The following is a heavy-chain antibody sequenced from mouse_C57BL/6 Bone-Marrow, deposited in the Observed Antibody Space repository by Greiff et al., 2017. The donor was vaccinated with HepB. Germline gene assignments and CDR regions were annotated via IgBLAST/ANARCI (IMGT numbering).Heavy chain of an antibody. D-gene: IGHD2-1*01. Sequence: QVQLQQSGAELARPGASVKLSCKASGYTFTSYGLSWVKQRTGQGLEWIGEIYPRSGNTYYNEKFKGKATLTADKSSSTAYMELRSLTSEDSAVYFCARRENGNYYWYFDVWGTGTTVTVSS. CDR1: GYTFTSYG. J-gene: IGHJ1*03. CDR2: IYPRSGNT. V-gene: IGHV1-81*01. CDR3: ARRENGNYYWYFDV.